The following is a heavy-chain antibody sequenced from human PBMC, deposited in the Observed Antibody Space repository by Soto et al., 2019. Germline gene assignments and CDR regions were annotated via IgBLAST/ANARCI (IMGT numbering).Heavy chain of an antibody. CDR2: INVNSGGS. CDR1: GYTFTGNY. V-gene: IGHV1-2*02. J-gene: IGHJ4*02. Sequence: QVQLVQSGAEVKKPGASVKVSCKASGYTFTGNYMHWVRQAPGQGFEWMGWINVNSGGSKYAQKLQGRITMTSDTSISTAYMELSRLSSDETAVYYCARGDKLSLYPQLDYWGQGTLVTVSS. CDR3: ARGDKLSLYPQLDY. D-gene: IGHD3-16*02.